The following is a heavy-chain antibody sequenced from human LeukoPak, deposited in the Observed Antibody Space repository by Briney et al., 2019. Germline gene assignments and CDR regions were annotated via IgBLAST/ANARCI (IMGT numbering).Heavy chain of an antibody. CDR2: VDPEDGET. Sequence: ATVKISCKXSGYTFTDYYMHWVQQAPGKGLEWMGLVDPEDGETIYAEKFQGRVTITADTSTDTAYMELSSLRSEDTAVYYCATQKRDYYDSSGLDWGQGTLVTVSS. D-gene: IGHD3-22*01. CDR1: GYTFTDYY. CDR3: ATQKRDYYDSSGLD. J-gene: IGHJ4*02. V-gene: IGHV1-69-2*01.